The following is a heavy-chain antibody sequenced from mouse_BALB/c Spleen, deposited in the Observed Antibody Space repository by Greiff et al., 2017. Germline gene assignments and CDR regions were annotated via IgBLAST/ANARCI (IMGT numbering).Heavy chain of an antibody. CDR2: IRLKSNNYAT. Sequence: EVKLMESGGGLVQPGGSMKLSCVASGFTFSNYWMNWVRQSPEKGLEWVAEIRLKSNNYATHYAESVKGRFTISRDDSKSSVYLQMNNLRAEDTGIYYCTSPTGTGFAYWGQGTLVTVSA. CDR3: TSPTGTGFAY. CDR1: GFTFSNYW. D-gene: IGHD4-1*02. J-gene: IGHJ3*01. V-gene: IGHV6-6*02.